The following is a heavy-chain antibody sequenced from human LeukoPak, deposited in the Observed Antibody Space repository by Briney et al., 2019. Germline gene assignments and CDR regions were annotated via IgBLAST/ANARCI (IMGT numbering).Heavy chain of an antibody. D-gene: IGHD5-18*01. CDR2: FDLVHGDT. Sequence: ASVKVSCKVSGYRFTELSRHWVREAPGKGLEWLGGFDLVHGDTIYAQKFQGRVTMTEDTSTDTSYMELSSLGSEDTAVYFCTAGRAYSLLDFWGQGTLVIVSS. V-gene: IGHV1-24*01. CDR3: TAGRAYSLLDF. CDR1: GYRFTELS. J-gene: IGHJ4*02.